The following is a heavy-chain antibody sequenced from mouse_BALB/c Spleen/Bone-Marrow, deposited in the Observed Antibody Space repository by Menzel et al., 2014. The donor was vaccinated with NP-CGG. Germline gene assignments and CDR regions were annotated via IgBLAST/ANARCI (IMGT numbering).Heavy chain of an antibody. V-gene: IGHV1-69*02. D-gene: IGHD1-1*01. J-gene: IGHJ4*01. CDR3: IRYGNSHYYAMDY. CDR1: GYTFTSYW. CDR2: IYPSDSYT. Sequence: VQLQQSGAELVRPGASVKLSCRASGYTFTSYWINWVKQRPGQGLEWIGNIYPSDSYTNYNQRFKDKAPLTVAKSSSTAYMQLSSPTSEDSAVYYGIRYGNSHYYAMDYWGQGTSVTVSS.